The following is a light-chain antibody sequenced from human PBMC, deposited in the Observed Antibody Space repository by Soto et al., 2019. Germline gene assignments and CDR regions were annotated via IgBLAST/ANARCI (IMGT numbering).Light chain of an antibody. CDR2: AAS. J-gene: IGKJ4*01. CDR3: QKYSGAPLT. Sequence: DIQMTQSPSSLSASVGDRVTITCRASQDIGEYLAWYQQIPGEVPKLLIYAASTLQSGVPSRFSGSGSGTDFTLTITSLQPEDVASYYCQKYSGAPLTFGGGTKVDIK. CDR1: QDIGEY. V-gene: IGKV1-27*01.